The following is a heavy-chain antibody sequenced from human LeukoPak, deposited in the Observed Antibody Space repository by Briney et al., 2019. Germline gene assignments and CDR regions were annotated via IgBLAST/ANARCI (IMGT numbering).Heavy chain of an antibody. J-gene: IGHJ5*02. CDR3: ARGFEVGNWFDP. CDR1: GFTFSTFT. V-gene: IGHV3-74*01. D-gene: IGHD2-21*01. CDR2: INSDGSST. Sequence: PGGSLRLSCAASGFTFSTFTMNWVRQAPGKGLVWVSRINSDGSSTSYADSVKGRFTISRDNAKNTLYLQMNSLRAEDTAVYYCARGFEVGNWFDPWGQGTLVTVSS.